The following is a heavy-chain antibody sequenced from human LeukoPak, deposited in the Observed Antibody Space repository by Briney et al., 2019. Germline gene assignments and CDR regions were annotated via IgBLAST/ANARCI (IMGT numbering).Heavy chain of an antibody. D-gene: IGHD3-22*01. J-gene: IGHJ4*02. Sequence: RGSLRLSCAASGFTFSSYAMHWVRQAPGKGLEWVAVISYDGSNKYYADSVKGRFTISRDNSKNTLYLQMNSLRAEDTAVYYCAREGIYYDTGFDYWGQGTLVTVSS. CDR2: ISYDGSNK. CDR3: AREGIYYDTGFDY. V-gene: IGHV3-30-3*01. CDR1: GFTFSSYA.